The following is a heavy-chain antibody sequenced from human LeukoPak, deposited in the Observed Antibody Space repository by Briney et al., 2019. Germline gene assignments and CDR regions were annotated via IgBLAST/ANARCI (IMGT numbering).Heavy chain of an antibody. D-gene: IGHD2-15*01. J-gene: IGHJ4*02. Sequence: GGSLRLSCAASGFTFSSYAMSWVRQAPGKGLEWVSAISGSGGSTYYADSVKGRFTISRDNPKNTLYLQMNSLRAEDTAVYYCAKDREISIVVVVAYFDYWGQGTLVTVSS. CDR2: ISGSGGST. CDR3: AKDREISIVVVVAYFDY. V-gene: IGHV3-23*01. CDR1: GFTFSSYA.